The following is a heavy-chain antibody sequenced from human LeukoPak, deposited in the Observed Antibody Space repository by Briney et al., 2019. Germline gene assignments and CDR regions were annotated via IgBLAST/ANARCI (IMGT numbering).Heavy chain of an antibody. Sequence: PGGSLRLSCAASGFTFSSYGMHWVRQAPGKGLEWVAFIRSDGSNKYYADSVKGRFTISRDNSKNTLYLQMNSLRAEDTAVYYCAKVSSVTTNYDAFDIWGQGTMVTVSS. CDR2: IRSDGSNK. D-gene: IGHD4-17*01. J-gene: IGHJ3*02. CDR3: AKVSSVTTNYDAFDI. CDR1: GFTFSSYG. V-gene: IGHV3-30*02.